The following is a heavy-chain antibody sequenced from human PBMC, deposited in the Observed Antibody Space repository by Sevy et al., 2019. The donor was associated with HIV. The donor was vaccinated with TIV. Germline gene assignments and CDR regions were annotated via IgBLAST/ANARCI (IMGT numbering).Heavy chain of an antibody. J-gene: IGHJ3*02. CDR1: GFTFDDYA. D-gene: IGHD1-26*01. Sequence: GGSLRLSCAASGFTFDDYALHWMRQAPGKGLEWVSSISWNSNTIAYADSVKGRFTISRDNARNSLYLQMDSLRPEDTALYFCSKDKFGNWYTGSQGGFDMWGQGTMVTVSS. CDR3: SKDKFGNWYTGSQGGFDM. V-gene: IGHV3-9*01. CDR2: ISWNSNTI.